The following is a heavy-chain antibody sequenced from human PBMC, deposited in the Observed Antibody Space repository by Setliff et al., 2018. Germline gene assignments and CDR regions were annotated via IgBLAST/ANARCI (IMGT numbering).Heavy chain of an antibody. V-gene: IGHV1-18*04. CDR3: SRLVRYCTSTSCQGASGVEY. D-gene: IGHD2-8*01. CDR1: GYTFTNSI. CDR2: ISAYNGNT. Sequence: ASVKVSCKASGYTFTNSIMNWVRQAPGQGLEWMGWISAYNGNTYHAQKFQDRLSMTTDTSTGTAYLELRSLRSDDTAVYYCSRLVRYCTSTSCQGASGVEYWGQGTLVTVSS. J-gene: IGHJ4*02.